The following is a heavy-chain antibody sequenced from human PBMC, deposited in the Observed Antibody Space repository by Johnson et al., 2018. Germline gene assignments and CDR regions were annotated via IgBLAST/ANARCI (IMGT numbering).Heavy chain of an antibody. J-gene: IGHJ6*02. Sequence: VQLVESGGGLVQPGGSLRLSCVASGLTFSSNVMNWVRQAPGKGLEGVSYISSSSSTIYYADSVKGRFTISRDNAKNSLFLQMNNLRDEDTAVYYCARDLFIVWERYAMDVWGQGTTVTVSS. CDR1: GLTFSSNV. CDR2: ISSSSSTI. CDR3: ARDLFIVWERYAMDV. V-gene: IGHV3-48*02. D-gene: IGHD3-16*01.